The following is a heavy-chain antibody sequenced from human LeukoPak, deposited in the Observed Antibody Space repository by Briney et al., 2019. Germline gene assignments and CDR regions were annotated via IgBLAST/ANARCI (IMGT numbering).Heavy chain of an antibody. CDR2: VYPGDSDT. D-gene: IGHD2-2*01. CDR1: GFDFTTYW. CDR3: ARLDCSSTSCWSFFFLDP. Sequence: PGESLKISCQGSGFDFTTYWIGWVRQMPGKGLEWMGIVYPGDSDTRYSPSFQGQVTILADRSISTAYLQWNSLKASDTAMYYCARLDCSSTSCWSFFFLDPWGQGTLVTVSS. V-gene: IGHV5-51*01. J-gene: IGHJ5*02.